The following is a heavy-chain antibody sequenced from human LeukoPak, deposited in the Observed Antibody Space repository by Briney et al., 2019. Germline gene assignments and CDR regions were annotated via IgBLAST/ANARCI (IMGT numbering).Heavy chain of an antibody. CDR3: ARDQPGITMVRGSNAPDY. CDR2: INSDGSST. CDR1: GFTFSSYW. Sequence: GGSLRLSCAASGFTFSSYWMHWVRQAPWKELVWVSRINSDGSSTSYADSVKGRFTISRDNAKNTLYLQMNSLRAEDTAVYYCARDQPGITMVRGSNAPDYWGQGTLVTVSS. V-gene: IGHV3-74*01. D-gene: IGHD3-10*01. J-gene: IGHJ4*02.